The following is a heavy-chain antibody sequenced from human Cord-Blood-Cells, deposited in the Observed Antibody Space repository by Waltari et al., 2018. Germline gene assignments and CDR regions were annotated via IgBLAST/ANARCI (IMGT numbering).Heavy chain of an antibody. CDR3: ARDRVADYGDYWFDP. Sequence: QVQLVQSGAEVKQPGSSVKLSCQASGGTFSSYAISWVRPAPGQGLEWMGGIIPIFGTANDAQKFQGRVTSTGDESTSTDDMELSSLGSEDTAVYYCARDRVADYGDYWFDPWGQVTLVTVSS. CDR1: GGTFSSYA. D-gene: IGHD4-17*01. J-gene: IGHJ5*02. CDR2: IIPIFGTA. V-gene: IGHV1-69*01.